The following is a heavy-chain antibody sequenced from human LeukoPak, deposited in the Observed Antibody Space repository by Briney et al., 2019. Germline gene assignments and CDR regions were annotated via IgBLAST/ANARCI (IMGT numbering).Heavy chain of an antibody. V-gene: IGHV3-11*06. J-gene: IGHJ4*02. CDR1: GFTFSDYY. CDR3: ARDAKGDYYGSGSYLHPDY. D-gene: IGHD3-10*01. CDR2: ISSSSSYT. Sequence: GGSLRLSCAASGFTFSDYYMSWIRQAPGKGLEWVSYISSSSSYTNYADSVKGRFTISRDNVKNSLYLQMNSLRAEDTAVYYCARDAKGDYYGSGSYLHPDYWGQGTLVTVSS.